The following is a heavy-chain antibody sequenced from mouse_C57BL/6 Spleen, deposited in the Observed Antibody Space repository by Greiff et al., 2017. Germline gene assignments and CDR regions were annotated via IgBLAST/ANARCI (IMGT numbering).Heavy chain of an antibody. Sequence: EVKLMESGGGLVKPGGSLKLSCAASGFTFSSYAMSWVRQTPEKRLEWVATISDGGSYTYYPDNVKGRFTISRDNAKNNLYLQMSHLKSEDTAMYYCARDRYGNSWFAYWGQGTLVTVSA. D-gene: IGHD2-1*01. CDR1: GFTFSSYA. CDR3: ARDRYGNSWFAY. J-gene: IGHJ3*01. V-gene: IGHV5-4*01. CDR2: ISDGGSYT.